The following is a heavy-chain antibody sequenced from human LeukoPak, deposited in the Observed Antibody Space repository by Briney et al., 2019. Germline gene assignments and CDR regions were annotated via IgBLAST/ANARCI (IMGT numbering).Heavy chain of an antibody. CDR3: AREARGMATNAHDAFDI. J-gene: IGHJ3*02. Sequence: SETLPLTCTVSGGSITSGDYHWSWIRQYPGKGLEWIGYIYHSGSTYYNPSLKSRLTISVDTSKNQFSLKLSSLTAADTAVYYCAREARGMATNAHDAFDIWGQGTMATVSS. V-gene: IGHV4-31*03. CDR2: IYHSGST. D-gene: IGHD5-24*01. CDR1: GGSITSGDYH.